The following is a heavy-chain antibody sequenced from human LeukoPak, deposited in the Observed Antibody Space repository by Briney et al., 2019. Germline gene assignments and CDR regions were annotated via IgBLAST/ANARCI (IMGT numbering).Heavy chain of an antibody. CDR2: ITGDGGTT. CDR1: GLTFGDYT. D-gene: IGHD3-3*01. V-gene: IGHV3-43*02. Sequence: GRSLRLSCAASGLTFGDYTMHWFRQPPGRGLQWVSLITGDGGTTSYAGSVKGRFTISRDNSKNSLYLHMNSLGNEDTALYYCAKGHFGAGHYWGQGTLVTVSS. J-gene: IGHJ4*02. CDR3: AKGHFGAGHY.